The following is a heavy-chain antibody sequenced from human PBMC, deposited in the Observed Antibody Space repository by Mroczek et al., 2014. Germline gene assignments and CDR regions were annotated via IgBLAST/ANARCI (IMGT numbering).Heavy chain of an antibody. V-gene: IGHV4-38-2*02. CDR2: VFHSRST. CDR1: GSSISSGHY. D-gene: IGHD6-6*01. CDR3: ARSTWHQSSAFGYDY. Sequence: QVQLQQWGPGLVKPSETLSLTCTVSGSSISSGHYWAWIRQPPGKGLEWIGSVFHSRSTYYNPSLKSRVTISVDTSKNQFSLNLNSVTAADTAVYYYARSTWHQSSAFGYDYWGQGRPWSPSPQ. J-gene: IGHJ4*02.